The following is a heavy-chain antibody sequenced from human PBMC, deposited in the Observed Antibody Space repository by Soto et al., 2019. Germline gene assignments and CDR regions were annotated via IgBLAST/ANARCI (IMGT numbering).Heavy chain of an antibody. V-gene: IGHV1-69*02. J-gene: IGHJ6*02. Sequence: QVQLVQSGDEVKKPGSSVKVSCKAYGGTFSSYTISWARQAPGQGLEWMGRIIPLLGIANYAQTCQGRVTSTADEATITADWELSCVRSGQTALYFCAMFRVSYGMDVWGQGTTVTVSS. CDR2: IIPLLGIA. CDR1: GGTFSSYT. CDR3: AMFRVSYGMDV. D-gene: IGHD3-10*01.